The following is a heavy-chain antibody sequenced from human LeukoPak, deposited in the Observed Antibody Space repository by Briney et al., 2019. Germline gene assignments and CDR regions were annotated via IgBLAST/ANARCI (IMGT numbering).Heavy chain of an antibody. Sequence: SETLSLTCTVSGGSISSYYWSWIRQPAGKGLEWIGCIYTSGSTNYNPSLKSRVTMSVETSKNQFSLKLSSVTAADTAVYYCARGRYYYGTGTYTFDYWGQGTLVTVSS. CDR2: IYTSGST. D-gene: IGHD3-10*01. J-gene: IGHJ4*02. CDR3: ARGRYYYGTGTYTFDY. CDR1: GGSISSYY. V-gene: IGHV4-4*07.